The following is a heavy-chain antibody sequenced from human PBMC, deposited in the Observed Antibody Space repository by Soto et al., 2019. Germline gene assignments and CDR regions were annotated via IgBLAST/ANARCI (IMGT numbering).Heavy chain of an antibody. CDR3: AKDSFFSGSHFGIGAFDI. CDR1: GFTFSSYA. J-gene: IGHJ3*02. Sequence: GGSLRLSCAASGFTFSSYAMSWVRQAPGKGLEWVSAISGSGGSTYYADSVKGRFTISRDNSKNTLYLQMNSLRAEDTAVYYCAKDSFFSGSHFGIGAFDIWGQGTMVTVSS. V-gene: IGHV3-23*01. CDR2: ISGSGGST. D-gene: IGHD3-10*01.